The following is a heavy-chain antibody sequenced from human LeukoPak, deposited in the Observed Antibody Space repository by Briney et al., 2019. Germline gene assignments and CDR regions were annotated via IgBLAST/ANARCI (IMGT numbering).Heavy chain of an antibody. CDR2: IRYDGSNK. J-gene: IGHJ3*02. CDR1: GFTFSSYG. CDR3: AKDSKFYSGSYAFDI. Sequence: GGSLGLSCAASGFTFSSYGMHWVRQAPGKGLEWVAFIRYDGSNKYYADSVKGRFTISRDNSKNTLYLQMNSLRAEDTAVYYCAKDSKFYSGSYAFDIWGQGTMVTVSS. V-gene: IGHV3-30*02. D-gene: IGHD1-26*01.